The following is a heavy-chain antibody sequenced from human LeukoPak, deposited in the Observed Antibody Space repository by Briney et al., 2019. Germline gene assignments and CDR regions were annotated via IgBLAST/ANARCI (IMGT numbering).Heavy chain of an antibody. CDR2: ISDSGSYT. V-gene: IGHV3-11*06. CDR1: GFTFSDYY. CDR3: ARVGSIAAAGTPDY. D-gene: IGHD6-13*01. Sequence: GGSLRLSCAASGFTFSDYYMTWIRQAPGKGLEWLSYISDSGSYTNYADSVKGRFTTSRDNAKNSLYLQVNSLRAEDTAVYYCARVGSIAAAGTPDYWGQGTLVTVSS. J-gene: IGHJ4*02.